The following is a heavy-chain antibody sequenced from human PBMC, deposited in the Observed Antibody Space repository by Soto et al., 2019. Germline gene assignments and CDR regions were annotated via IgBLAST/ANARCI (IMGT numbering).Heavy chain of an antibody. V-gene: IGHV1-8*01. CDR3: ARGDSGYEIWNDY. CDR1: GYTFTSYD. J-gene: IGHJ4*02. CDR2: MNPNSGNT. D-gene: IGHD5-12*01. Sequence: QVQLVQSGAEVKKPGASVKVSCKASGYTFTSYDINWVRQATGQGLEWMGWMNPNSGNTGYAQKFQGRVTITRNTAISTAYMELSSLRSEHKDVYYCARGDSGYEIWNDYWGQGTLVPVSS.